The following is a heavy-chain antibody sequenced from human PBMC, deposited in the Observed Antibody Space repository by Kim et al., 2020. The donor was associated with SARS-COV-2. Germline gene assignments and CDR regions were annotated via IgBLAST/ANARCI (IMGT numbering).Heavy chain of an antibody. CDR3: ARQGAHSSLNYYYYYGMDV. V-gene: IGHV4-39*01. CDR2: IYYSGST. CDR1: GGSISSSSYY. Sequence: SETLSLTCTVSGGSISSSSYYWGWIRQPPGKGLEWIGSIYYSGSTYYIPSLKSRVTISVDTSKNQFSLKLSSVTAADTAVYYCARQGAHSSLNYYYYYGMDVWGQGTTVTVSS. D-gene: IGHD6-13*01. J-gene: IGHJ6*02.